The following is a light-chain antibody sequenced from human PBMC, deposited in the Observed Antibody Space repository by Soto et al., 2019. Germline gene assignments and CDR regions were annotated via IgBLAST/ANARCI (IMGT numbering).Light chain of an antibody. J-gene: IGKJ1*01. Sequence: DVVMTQAPLSLPVTLGQSASISCKSTQGLVYSDGNIYLNWFHQRPGQSPRRLIDMIAKRDSGVPDRFSGSGSGTDFTLTLSSVEAEDVGVYYCMHGTHSAWTFGQGTKVQ. CDR1: QGLVYSDGNIY. V-gene: IGKV2-30*01. CDR3: MHGTHSAWT. CDR2: MIA.